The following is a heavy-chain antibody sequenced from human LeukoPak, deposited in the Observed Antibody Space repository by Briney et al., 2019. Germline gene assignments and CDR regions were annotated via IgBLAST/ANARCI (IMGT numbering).Heavy chain of an antibody. CDR1: TFTVSTNY. CDR2: IYTGGSP. V-gene: IGHV3-66*01. J-gene: IGHJ4*02. Sequence: GGSLRLSYAASTFTVSTNYMTWVRQAPGKGLEWVSMIYTGGSPYYADSVKGRFTISRDNSKNTLNLQMNSLRVEDTAVYYCVPLTDGSLDQWGQGTLVTVSS. CDR3: VPLTDGSLDQ. D-gene: IGHD3-10*01.